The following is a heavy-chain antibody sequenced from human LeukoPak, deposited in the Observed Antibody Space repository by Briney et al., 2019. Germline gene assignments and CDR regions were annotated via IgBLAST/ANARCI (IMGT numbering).Heavy chain of an antibody. CDR3: SRWLLPANAFDI. V-gene: IGHV3-23*01. D-gene: IGHD2-15*01. CDR2: ISGSGGST. J-gene: IGHJ3*02. Sequence: GGPLRLSCEASGFTFSSYAMSWVRQAPGKGLEWVSAISGSGGSTYYADSVKGRFTISRDNSKNTLYLQMNSLRAEDTAVYYCSRWLLPANAFDIWGQGTMVTVSS. CDR1: GFTFSSYA.